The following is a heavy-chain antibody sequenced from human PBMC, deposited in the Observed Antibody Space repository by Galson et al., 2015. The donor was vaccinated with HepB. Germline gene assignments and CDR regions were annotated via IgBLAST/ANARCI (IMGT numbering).Heavy chain of an antibody. V-gene: IGHV3-23*01. D-gene: IGHD4-23*01. CDR1: GFTFSSYS. Sequence: SLRLSCAASGFTFSSYSMNWVRQAPGKGLEWVSTISGGGSTTNYADSVKGRFTISRDNSRNTVYLQMNSLRVEDTAVYYCAKDHSGGNARRYFDSWGQGTLVTVSS. CDR2: ISGGGSTT. J-gene: IGHJ4*02. CDR3: AKDHSGGNARRYFDS.